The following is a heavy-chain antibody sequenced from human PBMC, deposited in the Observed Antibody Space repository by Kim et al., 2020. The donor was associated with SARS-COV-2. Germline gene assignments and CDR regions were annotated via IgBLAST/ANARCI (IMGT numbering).Heavy chain of an antibody. J-gene: IGHJ4*02. V-gene: IGHV5-51*01. CDR1: GYRFTSYW. CDR2: IYPGDSQS. D-gene: IGHD3-22*01. Sequence: GESLKISCKGSGYRFTSYWIAWVRQMPGKGLEWMGIIYPGDSQSRYNPSFEGQVTISADKSIATAYLQWNSLKASDTAMYFCARQEDGYSSAPFDYWGQGTLVTVSS. CDR3: ARQEDGYSSAPFDY.